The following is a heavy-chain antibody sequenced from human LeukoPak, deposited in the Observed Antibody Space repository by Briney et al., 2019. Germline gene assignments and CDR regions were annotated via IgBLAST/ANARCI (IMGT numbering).Heavy chain of an antibody. V-gene: IGHV3-30-3*01. CDR1: GFTFNSYA. J-gene: IGHJ6*02. Sequence: GGSLRLSCAASGFTFNSYAIHWVRQAPGKGLEWVAVISYDGGNKNYADSVKGRFTISRDNSKNTLYLQMNSLRAEDTAVYYCARENSRNFFYYGMDVWGQGTTVTVSS. CDR2: ISYDGGNK. CDR3: ARENSRNFFYYGMDV.